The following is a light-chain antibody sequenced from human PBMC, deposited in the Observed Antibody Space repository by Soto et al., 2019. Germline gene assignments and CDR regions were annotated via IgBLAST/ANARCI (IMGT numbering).Light chain of an antibody. CDR3: QQLFDSPIT. V-gene: IGKV1-9*01. CDR2: AAS. CDR1: QAISNY. Sequence: DIQMTQSPSFLSASVVDRVTITFRASQAISNYLHWYQQKPGKAPKLLIYAASTLESGVPSRFSATVSGTEFSLTITSLQPEDFATYYCQQLFDSPITFGQGTRLEIK. J-gene: IGKJ5*01.